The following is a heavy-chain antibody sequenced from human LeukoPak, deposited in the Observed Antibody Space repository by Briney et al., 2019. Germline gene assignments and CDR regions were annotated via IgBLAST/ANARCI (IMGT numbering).Heavy chain of an antibody. Sequence: PGGSLRLSCAASGFTFSSYAMSWVRQAPGKGLEWVSAISGSGGSTYYADSVKGRFTISRDNSKNTLYLQMSSLKTEDTAIYYCARISTSYFFDSWGQGTLVTVSS. CDR2: ISGSGGST. CDR1: GFTFSSYA. V-gene: IGHV3-23*01. D-gene: IGHD2/OR15-2a*01. J-gene: IGHJ4*02. CDR3: ARISTSYFFDS.